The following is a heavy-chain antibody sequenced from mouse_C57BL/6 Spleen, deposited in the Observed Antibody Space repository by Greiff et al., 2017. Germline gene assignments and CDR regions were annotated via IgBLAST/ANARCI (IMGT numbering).Heavy chain of an antibody. J-gene: IGHJ2*01. Sequence: QVQLQQPGAELVRPGSSVKLSCKASGYTFTSYWMDWVKQRPGQGLEWIGNIYPSDSETHYNQKFKDKATLTVDKSSSTAYMQLSSLTSEDSAVYYCARDYYGSRRGYFDYWGQGTTLTVSS. CDR2: IYPSDSET. V-gene: IGHV1-61*01. CDR3: ARDYYGSRRGYFDY. CDR1: GYTFTSYW. D-gene: IGHD1-1*01.